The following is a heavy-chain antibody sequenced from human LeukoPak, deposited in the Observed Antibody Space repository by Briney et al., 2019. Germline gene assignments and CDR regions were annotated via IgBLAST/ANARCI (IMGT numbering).Heavy chain of an antibody. D-gene: IGHD6-13*01. Sequence: PSQTLSLTCTVSGGSISSGSYYWSWIRQPAGKGLEWIGRIYTSGSTNYNPSLKSRVTISVDTSKNQFSLKLSSVTAADTAVYYCARGLSSGWYPAEYFQHWGQGTLVTVSS. CDR3: ARGLSSGWYPAEYFQH. CDR2: IYTSGST. CDR1: GGSISSGSYY. J-gene: IGHJ1*01. V-gene: IGHV4-61*02.